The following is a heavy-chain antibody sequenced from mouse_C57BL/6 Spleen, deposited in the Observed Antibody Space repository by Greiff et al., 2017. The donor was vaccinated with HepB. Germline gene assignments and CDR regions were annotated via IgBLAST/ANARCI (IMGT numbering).Heavy chain of an antibody. Sequence: EVQLVESGGGLVKPGGSLKLSCAASGFTFSSYAMSWVRQTPEKRLEWVATISDGGSYTYYPDNVKGRFTISRDNAKNNLYLQMSHLKSEDTAMYYCARESPGFAYWGQGTLVTVSA. CDR2: ISDGGSYT. CDR3: ARESPGFAY. CDR1: GFTFSSYA. V-gene: IGHV5-4*01. J-gene: IGHJ3*01.